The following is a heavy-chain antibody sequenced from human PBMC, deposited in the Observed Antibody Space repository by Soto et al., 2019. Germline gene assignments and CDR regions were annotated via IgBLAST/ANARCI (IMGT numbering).Heavy chain of an antibody. Sequence: QVQLVESGGGVVQPGRSLRLSCAASGFTFSSYGMHWVRQAPGKGLEWVAVIWYDGSNKYYADSVKGRFTISRDNSKNTLYLQMNSLRAEDTAVYYCASDGEHYYDSSGYYSNLDYWGLGTLVTVSS. D-gene: IGHD3-22*01. CDR2: IWYDGSNK. J-gene: IGHJ4*02. CDR1: GFTFSSYG. V-gene: IGHV3-33*01. CDR3: ASDGEHYYDSSGYYSNLDY.